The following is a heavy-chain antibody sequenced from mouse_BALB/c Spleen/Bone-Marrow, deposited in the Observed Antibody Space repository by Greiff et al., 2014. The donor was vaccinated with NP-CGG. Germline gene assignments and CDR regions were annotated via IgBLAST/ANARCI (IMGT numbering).Heavy chain of an antibody. J-gene: IGHJ1*01. Sequence: DVQLQESGGGLVQPGGSLRLSCATSGFTFSDYYMSWVRQPPGKALEWLGFIRNKAKGYTTEYIPSVKGRFTISRDNSQSMLYLQMNTLRAEDSATYYCARDRNNDIHWYLDVWGAGTTVTVSS. CDR3: ARDRNNDIHWYLDV. V-gene: IGHV7-3*02. CDR2: IRNKAKGYTT. D-gene: IGHD2-12*01. CDR1: GFTFSDYY.